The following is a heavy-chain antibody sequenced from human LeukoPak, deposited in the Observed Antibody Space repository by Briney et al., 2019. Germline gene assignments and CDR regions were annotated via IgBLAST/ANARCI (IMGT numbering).Heavy chain of an antibody. CDR3: AKVGGYCSGGSCYSQGLHYMDV. V-gene: IGHV3-30*02. CDR2: IRYDGSNK. J-gene: IGHJ6*03. Sequence: GGSLRLSCAASGFTFSSYGMHWVHQAPGKGLEWVAFIRYDGSNKYYADSVKGRFTISRDNSKNTLYLQMNSLRAEDTAVYYCAKVGGYCSGGSCYSQGLHYMDVWGKGTTVTVSS. D-gene: IGHD2-15*01. CDR1: GFTFSSYG.